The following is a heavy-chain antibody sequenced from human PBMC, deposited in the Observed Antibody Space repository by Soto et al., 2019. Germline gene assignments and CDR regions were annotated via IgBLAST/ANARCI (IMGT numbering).Heavy chain of an antibody. Sequence: PGGSLRLSCAASGFTFSSYSMNWVRQAPGKGLEWVSYISSSSSTIYYADSVKGRFTISRDNAKHSLYLQTNSLRDEDTAVYYCAREAPTGTRSFFDIWGQGTMVTVSS. V-gene: IGHV3-48*02. CDR1: GFTFSSYS. CDR2: ISSSSSTI. CDR3: AREAPTGTRSFFDI. J-gene: IGHJ3*02. D-gene: IGHD1-1*01.